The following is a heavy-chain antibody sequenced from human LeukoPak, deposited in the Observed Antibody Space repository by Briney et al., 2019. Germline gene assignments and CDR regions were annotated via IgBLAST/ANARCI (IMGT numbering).Heavy chain of an antibody. CDR1: GFAFSSFA. D-gene: IGHD3-9*01. V-gene: IGHV3-30*04. Sequence: GGSLRLSCAASGFAFSSFAMHWVRQAPGKGLEWVSLISYDGITEDYSDSVKGRFTISRDNFKNTLFLQMNSLRAEDTAVYYCARVEDYDILTGFDYWGQGTLVTVSS. CDR2: ISYDGITE. J-gene: IGHJ4*02. CDR3: ARVEDYDILTGFDY.